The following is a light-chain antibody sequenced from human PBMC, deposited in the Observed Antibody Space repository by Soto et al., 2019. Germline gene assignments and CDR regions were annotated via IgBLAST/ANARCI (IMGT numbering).Light chain of an antibody. CDR2: EVT. CDR1: SSDVGGNNY. J-gene: IGLJ2*01. CDR3: SSYAGSNNVI. V-gene: IGLV2-8*01. Sequence: QSALTQPPSASGSPGQSVAISCTGTSSDVGGNNYVSWYQQHPGKAPKLMVYEVTKRPSGVPDRFSGSKSGNTASLTVSGLQAEDEAYYYCSSYAGSNNVIFGGGTQLTVL.